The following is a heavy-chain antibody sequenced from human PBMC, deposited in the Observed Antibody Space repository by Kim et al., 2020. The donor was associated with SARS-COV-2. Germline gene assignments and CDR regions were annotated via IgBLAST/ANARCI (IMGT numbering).Heavy chain of an antibody. J-gene: IGHJ4*02. V-gene: IGHV1-2*02. CDR2: INPTSGGP. Sequence: ASVKVSCKASGYTFSDYSVHWVRQAPGQGLEWMGWINPTSGGPNYAQRFQGRVTMTRDMPISTAYMELNNLRSDDTAVYYCARGKYPTGGYWGQGTLVTVSS. CDR1: GYTFSDYS. CDR3: ARGKYPTGGY. D-gene: IGHD6-13*01.